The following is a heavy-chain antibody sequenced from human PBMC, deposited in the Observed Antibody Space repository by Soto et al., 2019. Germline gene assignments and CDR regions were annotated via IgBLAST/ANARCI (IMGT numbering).Heavy chain of an antibody. V-gene: IGHV1-18*01. Sequence: QVQLVQSGGEEKKPGASVKVSCKAFGYTFTNYGISWVRQAPGQGLEWMGWISPNNGNTKYAQKIQGRVTMTTDTSTSTAYMDLRSLISDDTAVYYCARGRAATLAAAGHDYWGQGILVTVSS. D-gene: IGHD6-13*01. J-gene: IGHJ4*02. CDR3: ARGRAATLAAAGHDY. CDR2: ISPNNGNT. CDR1: GYTFTNYG.